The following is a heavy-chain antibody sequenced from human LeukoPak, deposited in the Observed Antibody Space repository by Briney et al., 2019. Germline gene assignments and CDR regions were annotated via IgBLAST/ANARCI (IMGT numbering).Heavy chain of an antibody. CDR1: GASISAFH. CDR2: IYSSGSP. J-gene: IGHJ4*02. CDR3: ARKDGDY. V-gene: IGHV4-4*07. Sequence: SETLSLTCTVSGASISAFHWTWFRQPAGKGLEWIGLIYSSGSPLFNPSLKSRVAMSVDLTKNQLSLKLTSVTAADTAMYYCARKDGDYWGRGTLVTVSS.